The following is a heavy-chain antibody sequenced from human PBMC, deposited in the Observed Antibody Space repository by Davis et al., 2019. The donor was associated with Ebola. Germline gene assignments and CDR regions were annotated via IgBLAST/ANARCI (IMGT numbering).Heavy chain of an antibody. CDR1: GFTLTKYA. Sequence: ASVKVSCKVSGFTLTKYAIHWVRQAPGQRLEWMGWVHGGNGNTKYSQRFQGRVTITTDTSASTAYLDLTSLRSDDTAVFYCARASFGYNSGWYADYWGPGSLVTVSS. V-gene: IGHV1-3*01. CDR2: VHGGNGNT. J-gene: IGHJ4*02. D-gene: IGHD6-19*01. CDR3: ARASFGYNSGWYADY.